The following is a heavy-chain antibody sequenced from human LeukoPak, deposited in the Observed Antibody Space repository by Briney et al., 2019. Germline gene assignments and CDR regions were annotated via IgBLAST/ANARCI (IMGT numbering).Heavy chain of an antibody. CDR1: GFTFSTYA. CDR3: AKGYYYESSGYYPYYYYYYMDV. Sequence: GGSLRLSCAASGFTFSTYAMTWVRQAPGKGLEWVSLISGTGGSTYYADSVKGRFTISRDNSKNTLYLQMNNLRAEDTAVYYCAKGYYYESSGYYPYYYYYYMDVWGKGTTVTISS. D-gene: IGHD3-22*01. J-gene: IGHJ6*03. CDR2: ISGTGGST. V-gene: IGHV3-23*01.